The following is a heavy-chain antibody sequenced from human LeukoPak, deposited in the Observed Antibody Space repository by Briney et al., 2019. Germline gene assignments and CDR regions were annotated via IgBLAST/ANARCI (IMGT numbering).Heavy chain of an antibody. CDR1: GYTFTVYD. Sequence: GASVTVSFTASGYTFTVYDMHWVRQAPGQGLEWMGRINPNSGGTNYAQKFQGRVTMTRDTSISTAYMELSRLRSDDTAVYYCARVDYYDSSGPFDYWGQGTLVTVSS. J-gene: IGHJ4*02. CDR2: INPNSGGT. V-gene: IGHV1-2*06. D-gene: IGHD3-22*01. CDR3: ARVDYYDSSGPFDY.